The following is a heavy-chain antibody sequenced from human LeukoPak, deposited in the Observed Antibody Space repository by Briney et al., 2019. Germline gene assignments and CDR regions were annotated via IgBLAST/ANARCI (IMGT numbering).Heavy chain of an antibody. J-gene: IGHJ4*02. Sequence: SETLSLTCTVSGGSTSSSSYYWGWIRQPPGKGLEWVGSIYYSGSTYYNPSLKSRVTISVDTSKNQFSLKLSSVTAADTAVYYCARLGIAAQPVDYWGQGTLVTVSS. CDR1: GGSTSSSSYY. CDR2: IYYSGST. CDR3: ARLGIAAQPVDY. D-gene: IGHD6-6*01. V-gene: IGHV4-39*01.